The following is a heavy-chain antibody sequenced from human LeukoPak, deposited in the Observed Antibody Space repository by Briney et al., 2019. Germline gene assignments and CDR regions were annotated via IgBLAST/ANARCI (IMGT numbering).Heavy chain of an antibody. CDR1: GFTVSSNY. Sequence: GGSLILSCSASGFTVSSNYMSWVRQAPGEGLEWVAVIYSGGSTYYADSVKGRFTICRDNSKNTLYLQTNSLRAEDTAVYYCARDADWFDPWGQGTLVTVSS. V-gene: IGHV3-53*01. J-gene: IGHJ5*02. CDR3: ARDADWFDP. CDR2: IYSGGST.